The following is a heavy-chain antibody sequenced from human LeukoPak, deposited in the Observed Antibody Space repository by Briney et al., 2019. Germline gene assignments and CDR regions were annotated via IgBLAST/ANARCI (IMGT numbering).Heavy chain of an antibody. CDR1: GFTFSSYS. V-gene: IGHV3-21*01. CDR3: ASSRITIFGVAIPPSDY. D-gene: IGHD3-3*01. J-gene: IGHJ4*02. CDR2: IRSSRSYI. Sequence: GGSLRLSCAASGFTFSSYSMNWVRQAPGKGREWVSSIRSSRSYIYYADSVKGRFTISRDNAKNSLYLQMNSLRAEDTAVYYCASSRITIFGVAIPPSDYWGQGTLVTVSS.